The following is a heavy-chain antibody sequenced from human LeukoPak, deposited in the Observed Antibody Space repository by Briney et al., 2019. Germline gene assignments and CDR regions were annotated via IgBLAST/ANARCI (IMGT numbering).Heavy chain of an antibody. CDR2: ILNSGGST. CDR3: ARVAVVVTAYDAFDI. CDR1: GFTFSSYA. D-gene: IGHD2-21*02. V-gene: IGHV3-23*01. Sequence: PGGSLRLSCAASGFTFSSYAMAWVRQAPGKGLEWVSAILNSGGSTYYADSVKGRFTVSRDNSKNTLYLQMDSLRSEDTAVYYCARVAVVVTAYDAFDIWGQGTMVTVSS. J-gene: IGHJ3*02.